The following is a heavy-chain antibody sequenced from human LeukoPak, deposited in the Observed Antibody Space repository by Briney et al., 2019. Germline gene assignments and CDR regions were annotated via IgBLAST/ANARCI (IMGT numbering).Heavy chain of an antibody. J-gene: IGHJ5*02. CDR3: ARGGYSSSWYPPPWCDP. CDR1: GFTFSSYS. V-gene: IGHV3-21*01. CDR2: ISSSSSYI. D-gene: IGHD6-13*01. Sequence: PGGSLRLSCAASGFTFSSYSMNWVRQAPGKGLEWVSSISSSSSYIYYADSVKGRFTISRDNAKNSLYLQMNSLRAEDTAVYYCARGGYSSSWYPPPWCDPWGRGTLVTVSS.